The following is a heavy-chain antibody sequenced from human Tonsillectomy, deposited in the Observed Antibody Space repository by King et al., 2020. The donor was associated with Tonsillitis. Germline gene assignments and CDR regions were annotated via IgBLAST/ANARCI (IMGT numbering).Heavy chain of an antibody. Sequence: DVQLVESGGGLVQPGGSLRLSCAASGFTFSSYSMNWVRQAPGKELEWVSYISSSSSTINYADSVKGRFTISRDNAKNSLYLQMNSLRAEDTAVYYCARIGGTTSYNYWGQGTLVTVSS. CDR2: ISSSSSTI. J-gene: IGHJ4*02. V-gene: IGHV3-48*01. CDR1: GFTFSSYS. CDR3: ARIGGTTSYNY. D-gene: IGHD2/OR15-2a*01.